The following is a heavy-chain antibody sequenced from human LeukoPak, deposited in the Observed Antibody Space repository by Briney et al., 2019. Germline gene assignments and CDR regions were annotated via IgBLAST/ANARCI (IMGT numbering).Heavy chain of an antibody. CDR3: ARVEGPSIFGVVDY. V-gene: IGHV1-18*01. D-gene: IGHD3-3*02. Sequence: ASGKLSCKASGSTFSSHGNIWVRQAPGQGLEWMGWTSAYNGDTNYAQKYQGRGTMTTATSTSTAYMEVRKLRSDDTAVYYCARVEGPSIFGVVDYWGQGTLVTVSS. CDR1: GSTFSSHG. CDR2: TSAYNGDT. J-gene: IGHJ4*02.